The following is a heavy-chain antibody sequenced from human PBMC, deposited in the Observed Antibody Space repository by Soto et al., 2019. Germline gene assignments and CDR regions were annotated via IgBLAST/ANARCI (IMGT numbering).Heavy chain of an antibody. D-gene: IGHD4-17*01. Sequence: PSETLSLTCTVSGGSISSSSYYWGWIRQPPGKGLEWIGSIYYSGSTYYNPSLKSRVTISVDTSKNLFSLKLSSVTAADTAVYYCARQINYGDYERWVSALYYFDYWGQGTLVTVSS. CDR3: ARQINYGDYERWVSALYYFDY. CDR2: IYYSGST. V-gene: IGHV4-39*01. CDR1: GGSISSSSYY. J-gene: IGHJ4*02.